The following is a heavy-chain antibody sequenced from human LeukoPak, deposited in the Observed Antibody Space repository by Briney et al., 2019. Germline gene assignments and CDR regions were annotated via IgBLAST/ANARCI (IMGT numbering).Heavy chain of an antibody. CDR2: INHSGST. CDR3: ARATGIAAAGTFDYFDY. CDR1: GGSFSGYY. V-gene: IGHV4-34*01. D-gene: IGHD6-13*01. J-gene: IGHJ4*02. Sequence: SETLSLTCAVYGGSFSGYYWSWIRQPPGKGLEWIGEINHSGSTNYNPSLKSRATISVDTSKNQFSLKLSSVTAADTAVYYCARATGIAAAGTFDYFDYWGQGTLVTVSS.